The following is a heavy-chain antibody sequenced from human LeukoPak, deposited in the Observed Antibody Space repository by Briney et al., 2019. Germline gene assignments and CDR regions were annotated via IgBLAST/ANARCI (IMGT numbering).Heavy chain of an antibody. CDR3: ASNLRIARGSKWFNP. CDR1: GGSFSGYY. V-gene: IGHV4-34*01. J-gene: IGHJ5*02. D-gene: IGHD6-13*01. Sequence: SETLSLTCAVYGGSFSGYYWSWIRQPPGKGLEWIGEINHSGSTNYNPSLKSRVTISVDTSKNQFSLKLSSVTAADTAVYYCASNLRIARGSKWFNPWGQGTLVTVSS. CDR2: INHSGST.